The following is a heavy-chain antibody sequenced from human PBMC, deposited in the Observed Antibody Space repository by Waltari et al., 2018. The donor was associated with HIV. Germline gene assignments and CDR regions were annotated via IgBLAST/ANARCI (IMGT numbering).Heavy chain of an antibody. CDR2: IYYSGST. Sequence: QVQLQESGPGLVKPSETLSLTCTVAGGSIRSYYWSWIRQPPGKGLEWIGYIYYSGSTNYNPSLKSRVTISVDTSKNQFSLKLSSVTAADTAVYYCARHDFLGVITEADWFDPWGQGTLVTVSS. V-gene: IGHV4-59*08. J-gene: IGHJ5*02. CDR3: ARHDFLGVITEADWFDP. CDR1: GGSIRSYY. D-gene: IGHD3-10*01.